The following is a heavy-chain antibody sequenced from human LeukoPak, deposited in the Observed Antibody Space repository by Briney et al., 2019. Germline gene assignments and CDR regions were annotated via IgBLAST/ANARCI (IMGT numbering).Heavy chain of an antibody. D-gene: IGHD2-15*01. V-gene: IGHV3-30-3*01. Sequence: GGSLRLSCAASGFTFSSYAMHWVRQAPGKGLEWVAVISYDGSNKYYADSVKGRFTISRDNSKNTLYLQMNSLRAEDTAVYYCASLVVVAATDYWGQGTLVTVSS. CDR2: ISYDGSNK. CDR3: ASLVVVAATDY. CDR1: GFTFSSYA. J-gene: IGHJ4*02.